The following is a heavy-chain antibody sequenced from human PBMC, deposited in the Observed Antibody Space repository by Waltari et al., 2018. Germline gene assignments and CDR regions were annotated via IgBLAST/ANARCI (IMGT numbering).Heavy chain of an antibody. V-gene: IGHV3-33*06. J-gene: IGHJ4*02. CDR3: AKDAFGNTYVDH. CDR1: GLGIRSYG. Sequence: QAQLVESGGGVVQPGMSLRLPCNGTGLGIRSYGMPWVRQAPGKGLEWVALIWFDGGQTYYADSVRGRFTISRDNSKNTLYLDMNSLKLNDTAIYYCAKDAFGNTYVDHWGQGTLVTVAS. CDR2: IWFDGGQT. D-gene: IGHD3-10*01.